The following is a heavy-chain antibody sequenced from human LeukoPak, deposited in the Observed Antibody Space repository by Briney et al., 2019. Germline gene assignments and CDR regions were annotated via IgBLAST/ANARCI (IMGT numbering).Heavy chain of an antibody. Sequence: GGSLRLSCAASGFTISNNYMNWVRQAPGKGPEWVSVIYDGGTTYYADSVKGRFTISRDDSKNTLHLQMNSLRVDDTAVYYCARDRDYSGSGSPDSWGQGTLVTVSS. CDR2: IYDGGTT. CDR1: GFTISNNY. D-gene: IGHD3-10*01. V-gene: IGHV3-66*01. J-gene: IGHJ4*02. CDR3: ARDRDYSGSGSPDS.